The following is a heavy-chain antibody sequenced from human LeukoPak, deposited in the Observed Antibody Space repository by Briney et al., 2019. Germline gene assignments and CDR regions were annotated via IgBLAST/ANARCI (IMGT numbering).Heavy chain of an antibody. CDR2: ISYDGSNK. Sequence: GRSLRLSCAASGFTFSSYGMHWVRQAPGKGLEWVAVISYDGSNKYYADSVKGRFTISRDNSKNTLYLQMNSLRAEDTAVYYCAKHYYGSGSGGDYWGQGTLVTVSS. D-gene: IGHD3-10*01. V-gene: IGHV3-30*18. CDR3: AKHYYGSGSGGDY. CDR1: GFTFSSYG. J-gene: IGHJ4*02.